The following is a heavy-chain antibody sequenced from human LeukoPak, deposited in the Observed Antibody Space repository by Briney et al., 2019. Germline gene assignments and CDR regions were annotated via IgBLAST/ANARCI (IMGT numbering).Heavy chain of an antibody. J-gene: IGHJ5*01. D-gene: IGHD6-19*01. CDR1: GFAVSSFA. V-gene: IGHV3-23*01. Sequence: GGSLRLSCEASGFAVSSFAMSWLRQAPGKGLEWVSTINANSGARSYAASVRGRFTISRDNSKNTLYLQLNTLRADDTAVCYCAKPISGGLAVTADWFAPWGQGTLVVVSS. CDR2: INANSGAR. CDR3: AKPISGGLAVTADWFAP.